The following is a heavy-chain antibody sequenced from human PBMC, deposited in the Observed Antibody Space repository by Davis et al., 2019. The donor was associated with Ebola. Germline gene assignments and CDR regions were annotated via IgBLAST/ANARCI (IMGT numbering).Heavy chain of an antibody. Sequence: PSETLSLTCAVYGGSFSGYYWSWIRQPPGKGLEWLGEINHSGSTNYNPSLKSRVTISVDTSKNQFSLKLSSVTAADTAVYNCARGYLGPGGVIANWFDPWGQGTLVTVSS. CDR1: GGSFSGYY. CDR2: INHSGST. J-gene: IGHJ5*02. V-gene: IGHV4-34*01. D-gene: IGHD3-16*02. CDR3: ARGYLGPGGVIANWFDP.